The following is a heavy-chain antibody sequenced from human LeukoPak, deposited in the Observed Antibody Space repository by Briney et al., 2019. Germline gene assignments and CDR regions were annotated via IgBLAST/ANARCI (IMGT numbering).Heavy chain of an antibody. D-gene: IGHD2-21*02. CDR3: ATPRNCGGDCYLNDAFDI. J-gene: IGHJ3*02. CDR2: FYPGDSDT. V-gene: IGHV5-51*01. CDR1: GYSFTSNW. Sequence: GESLKISCKGSGYSFTSNWLGWVRKMPGKGLEWMGIFYPGDSDTRYSPSFQGQVTISADKSISTAYLQWSSLKASDTAMYYCATPRNCGGDCYLNDAFDIWGQGTMVTVSS.